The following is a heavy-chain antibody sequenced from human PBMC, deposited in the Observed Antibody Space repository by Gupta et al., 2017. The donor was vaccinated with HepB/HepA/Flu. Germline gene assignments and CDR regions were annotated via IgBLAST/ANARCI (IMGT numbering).Heavy chain of an antibody. J-gene: IGHJ5*02. CDR2: INPDGSEK. CDR1: GFTFSASG. CDR3: AKDPNWSEGS. D-gene: IGHD7-27*01. V-gene: IGHV3-7*01. Sequence: EVQLVDSGGGLVQPGGSLRLSCAASGFTFSASGMNWVRQAPGKGLEWVANINPDGSEKYDVDSVKGRFTISRDNAKNSLFLQMNSLRVEDSAVYYGAKDPNWSEGSWGQGTLVTVSS.